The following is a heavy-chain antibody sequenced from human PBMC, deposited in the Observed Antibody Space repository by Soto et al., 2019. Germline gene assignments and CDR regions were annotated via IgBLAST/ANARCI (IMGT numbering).Heavy chain of an antibody. CDR1: GFTFSSYA. J-gene: IGHJ4*02. CDR3: AKDNGLWFLSYFDY. CDR2: ISGSGGST. D-gene: IGHD5-18*01. Sequence: PGGSLRLSCAAAGFTFSSYAMSWVRQATGKGLEWDSAISGSGGSTYYADSVKGRFTISRDNSKNTLYLQMNSLRAEDTAVYYCAKDNGLWFLSYFDYWGQGTLVTVSS. V-gene: IGHV3-23*01.